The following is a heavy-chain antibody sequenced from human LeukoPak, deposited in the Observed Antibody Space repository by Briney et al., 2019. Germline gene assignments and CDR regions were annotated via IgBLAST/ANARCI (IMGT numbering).Heavy chain of an antibody. J-gene: IGHJ1*01. Sequence: PSETLSLTCSVSSGSISSYYWSWIRQPPGKGLEWLGCVSYSGTTKYSPSLKSRVTISVDTSKSQFSLKLTSVTAADTAVYYCARGNGDYVEYFQHWGQGTLVTVSS. CDR3: ARGNGDYVEYFQH. CDR1: SGSISSYY. D-gene: IGHD4-17*01. CDR2: VSYSGTT. V-gene: IGHV4-59*01.